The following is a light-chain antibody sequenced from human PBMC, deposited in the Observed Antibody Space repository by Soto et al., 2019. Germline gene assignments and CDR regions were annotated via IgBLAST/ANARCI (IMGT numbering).Light chain of an antibody. Sequence: QSALTQPASVSGSPGQSITISCTGSSSDVGGYSYVSWYQQYPGKAPKLMIYEVINRPSGVSNRFSGSKSSNTASLTISGLQADDEADYYCSSYTNSDTWVFGGGTKLTVL. J-gene: IGLJ3*02. V-gene: IGLV2-14*01. CDR2: EVI. CDR3: SSYTNSDTWV. CDR1: SSDVGGYSY.